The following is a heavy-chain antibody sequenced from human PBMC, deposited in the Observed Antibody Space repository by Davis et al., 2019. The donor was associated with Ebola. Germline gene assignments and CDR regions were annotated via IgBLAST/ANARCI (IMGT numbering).Heavy chain of an antibody. J-gene: IGHJ6*02. V-gene: IGHV4-34*01. D-gene: IGHD3-3*01. Sequence: MPSETLSLTCAVYGGSFSGYYWSWIRQPPGKGLEWIGEINHSGSTNYNPSLKSRVTISVDTSKNQFSLKLSSVTAADTAVYYCARERLVTIFGVVTHGMDVWGQGTTVTVSS. CDR1: GGSFSGYY. CDR3: ARERLVTIFGVVTHGMDV. CDR2: INHSGST.